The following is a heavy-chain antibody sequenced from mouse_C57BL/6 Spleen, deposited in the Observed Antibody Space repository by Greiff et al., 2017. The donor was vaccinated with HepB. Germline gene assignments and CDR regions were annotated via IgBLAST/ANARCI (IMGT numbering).Heavy chain of an antibody. Sequence: QVQLQQSGAELVRPGASVTLSCKASGYTFTDYEMHWVKQTPVHGLEWIGAIDPETGGTAYNQKFKGKAILTADKSSSTAYMELRSLTSEDSSVYYCTRSSSYFDYWGQGTTLTVSS. CDR2: IDPETGGT. V-gene: IGHV1-15*01. CDR1: GYTFTDYE. D-gene: IGHD1-1*01. J-gene: IGHJ2*01. CDR3: TRSSSYFDY.